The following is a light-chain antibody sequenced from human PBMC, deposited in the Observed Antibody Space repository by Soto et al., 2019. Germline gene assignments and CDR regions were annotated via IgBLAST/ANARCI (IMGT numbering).Light chain of an antibody. CDR3: QQYNDWPPIT. J-gene: IGKJ5*01. CDR2: GAS. Sequence: EIVMTQTPTTLSVSPGERATLSCRASQSVRTNLAWYQQKPGQGPRLLIYGASTRAPDVPARFSGSGSGTEFTLTISSLQSEDFAVYYYQQYNDWPPITFGQGTRLDIK. V-gene: IGKV3-15*01. CDR1: QSVRTN.